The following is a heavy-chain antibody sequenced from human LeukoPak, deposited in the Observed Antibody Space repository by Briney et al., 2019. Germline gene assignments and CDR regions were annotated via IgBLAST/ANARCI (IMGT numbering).Heavy chain of an antibody. Sequence: ASVKVSCKASGYTFTSYYIYWVRQAPGQGLEWMGIINPSGGSTNYAQKFQGRVTMTRDTSTSTVYMELSSLRSEDTAVYYCARVQGYYDSSGYNPSNESQHWGQGTLVTVSS. CDR1: GYTFTSYY. D-gene: IGHD3-22*01. CDR2: INPSGGST. CDR3: ARVQGYYDSSGYNPSNESQH. V-gene: IGHV1-46*01. J-gene: IGHJ1*01.